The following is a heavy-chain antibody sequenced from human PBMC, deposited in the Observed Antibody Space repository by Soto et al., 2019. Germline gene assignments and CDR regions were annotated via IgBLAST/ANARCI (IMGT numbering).Heavy chain of an antibody. CDR2: ISGSGGST. Sequence: GGSMILSCAASGFTFSGYARSWVRQAPGKGLEWVSAISGSGGSTYYADSVKGRFTISRDNSKNTLYLQMNSLRAEDTAVYYCAKDRGLRFLEWLSVFDYWGQGTLVTVSS. J-gene: IGHJ4*02. V-gene: IGHV3-23*01. CDR1: GFTFSGYA. D-gene: IGHD3-3*01. CDR3: AKDRGLRFLEWLSVFDY.